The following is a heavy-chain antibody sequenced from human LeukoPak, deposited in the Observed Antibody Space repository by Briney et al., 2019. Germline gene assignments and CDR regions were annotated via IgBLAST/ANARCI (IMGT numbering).Heavy chain of an antibody. J-gene: IGHJ6*02. CDR2: INHSGST. D-gene: IGHD3-3*01. Sequence: SETLSLTCAVYGGSFSGYYWSWIRQPPGKGLEWIGEINHSGSTNYKPSLKSRVTVSEDTSKNQFSLKLSSVTAADTAVYYCARLPTTRVVTPLLYYYYYGMDVWGQGTTVTVSS. V-gene: IGHV4-34*01. CDR1: GGSFSGYY. CDR3: ARLPTTRVVTPLLYYYYYGMDV.